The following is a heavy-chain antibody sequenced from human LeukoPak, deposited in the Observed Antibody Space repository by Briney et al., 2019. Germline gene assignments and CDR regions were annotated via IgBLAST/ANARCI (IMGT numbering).Heavy chain of an antibody. J-gene: IGHJ4*02. V-gene: IGHV3-30*02. CDR2: IRSGGTNK. D-gene: IGHD3-16*01. CDR3: AKDPGGDDGERYFDY. Sequence: PGWSVTLSRAASGFIFSNYAMHWLRQAPGRGLEGVAFIRSGGTNKYYADSVKGRLTISRDNSKNTLNLQMPSLTPGDTAVYYCAKDPGGDDGERYFDYWGQGTLVTVSS. CDR1: GFIFSNYA.